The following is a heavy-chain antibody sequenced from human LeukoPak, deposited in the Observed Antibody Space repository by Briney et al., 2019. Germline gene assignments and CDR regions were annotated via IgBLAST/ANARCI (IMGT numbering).Heavy chain of an antibody. CDR1: GGSISSSSFY. CDR2: IYYSGST. CDR3: ASLRSGWGAFDI. Sequence: SETLSLTCTVSGGSISSSSFYWGWVRQPPGKGLEWIGSIYYSGSTYYNPSLKSRVIISVDTYKNQFSLKLSSVTAADTAVYYCASLRSGWGAFDIWGQGTMVTVSS. D-gene: IGHD6-19*01. V-gene: IGHV4-39*01. J-gene: IGHJ3*02.